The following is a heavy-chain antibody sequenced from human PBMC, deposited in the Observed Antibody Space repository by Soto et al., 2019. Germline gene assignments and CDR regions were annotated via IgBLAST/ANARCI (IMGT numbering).Heavy chain of an antibody. V-gene: IGHV3-48*02. J-gene: IGHJ4*02. CDR3: ARSNHYYGSGSYWGIDY. CDR2: ISSSSTI. D-gene: IGHD3-10*01. Sequence: GGSLRLSCAASGFTFSSYSMNWVRQAPGKGLEWVSYISSSSTIYYADSVKGRFTISRDNAKNSLYLQMNSLRDEDTAVYYCARSNHYYGSGSYWGIDYWGQGTLVTVSS. CDR1: GFTFSSYS.